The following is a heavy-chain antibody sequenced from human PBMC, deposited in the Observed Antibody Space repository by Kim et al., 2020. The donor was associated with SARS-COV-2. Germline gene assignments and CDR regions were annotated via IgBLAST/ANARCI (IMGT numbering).Heavy chain of an antibody. J-gene: IGHJ4*02. V-gene: IGHV5-51*01. CDR3: AIRNYVLDPFDY. D-gene: IGHD1-7*01. Sequence: RYSPSFQGQVTISADKSISTAYLQWSSLKASDTAMYYCAIRNYVLDPFDYWGQGTLVTVSS.